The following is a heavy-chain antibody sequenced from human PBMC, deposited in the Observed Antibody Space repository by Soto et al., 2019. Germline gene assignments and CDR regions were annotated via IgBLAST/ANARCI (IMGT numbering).Heavy chain of an antibody. Sequence: EVQLLESGGGLVQPGGSLRLSCAVSGFPFSSSAMSWVRQAPGEGLEWVSAISGSGGSTYYADSVKGRFTISRDNSKSALYLQMNSLRAEDTAIYYCAKGHSSGWDFDYWGQGTLVTVSS. J-gene: IGHJ4*02. D-gene: IGHD6-19*01. CDR3: AKGHSSGWDFDY. CDR2: ISGSGGST. CDR1: GFPFSSSA. V-gene: IGHV3-23*01.